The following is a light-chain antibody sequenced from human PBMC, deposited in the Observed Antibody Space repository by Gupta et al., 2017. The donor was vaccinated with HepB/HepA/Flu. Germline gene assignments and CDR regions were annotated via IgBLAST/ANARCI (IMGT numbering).Light chain of an antibody. V-gene: IGKV3-11*01. Sequence: VMPQSAATLSLSPGERATLSCRASQIVNSYLAWYQQKPGEAPSLLIYDASNRATGIPARFSGSGCGTDFTLTISSLEPEDVSVSYCQQRSNWPPPLTFGGGTKVEIK. CDR2: DAS. CDR1: QIVNSY. CDR3: QQRSNWPPPLT. J-gene: IGKJ4*01.